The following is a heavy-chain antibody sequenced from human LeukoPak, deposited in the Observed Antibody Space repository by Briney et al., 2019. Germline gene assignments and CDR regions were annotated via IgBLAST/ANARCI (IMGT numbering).Heavy chain of an antibody. D-gene: IGHD2-15*01. Sequence: FXXXAISWVRQAPGQGLEWMGGIIPIFGTANYAQKFQGRVTITADESTSTAYMELSSLRSEATAVYYCARAIGYCSGGSCYSYWFDPWGQGTLVTVSS. CDR2: IIPIFGTA. CDR1: FXXXA. CDR3: ARAIGYCSGGSCYSYWFDP. J-gene: IGHJ5*02. V-gene: IGHV1-69*01.